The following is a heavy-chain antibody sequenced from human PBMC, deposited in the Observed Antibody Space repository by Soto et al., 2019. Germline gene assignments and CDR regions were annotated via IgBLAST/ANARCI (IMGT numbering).Heavy chain of an antibody. CDR3: VKFGAPRYFDY. V-gene: IGHV3-23*01. CDR2: ISASSTST. Sequence: EVQLLESGGGLVQPGGSLRLSCAASGFSFSSSAMTWARQAPGKGLEWVSFISASSTSTYYSDSVQGRFTISRDNSKNTLYLQMSSLRADDTALYYCVKFGAPRYFDYWGKGTPVTVSS. D-gene: IGHD3-16*01. CDR1: GFSFSSSA. J-gene: IGHJ4*02.